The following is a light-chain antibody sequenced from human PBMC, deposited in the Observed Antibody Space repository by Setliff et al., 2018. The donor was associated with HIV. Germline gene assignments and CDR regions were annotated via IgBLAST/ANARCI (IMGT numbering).Light chain of an antibody. CDR3: QQYGTSPIT. CDR1: QSVSSSY. J-gene: IGKJ5*01. CDR2: DAS. V-gene: IGKV3-20*01. Sequence: EIVLTQSPGTLSLSPGERATLSCRASQSVSSSYLAWYQQKPGQAPRLLIYDASSRATGIPDRFSGSGSGTDFTLTISGLEPEDFAVFFCQQYGTSPITFGQGTRLEIK.